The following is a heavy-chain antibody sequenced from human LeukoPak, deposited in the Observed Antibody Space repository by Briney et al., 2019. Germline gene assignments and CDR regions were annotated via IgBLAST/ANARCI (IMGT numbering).Heavy chain of an antibody. CDR2: ISGYNGNT. CDR1: GYTFYNYG. CDR3: ARDGVSASSFLDY. V-gene: IGHV1-18*01. J-gene: IGHJ4*02. Sequence: ASVKLSCKASGYTFYNYGISWMRQAPGQGLEWMGWISGYNGNTKYLQNLQGRVTVTTDTSTSTAYMELRSLRSDDTAVYYCARDGVSASSFLDYWGQGTLVTGSS. D-gene: IGHD3-3*01.